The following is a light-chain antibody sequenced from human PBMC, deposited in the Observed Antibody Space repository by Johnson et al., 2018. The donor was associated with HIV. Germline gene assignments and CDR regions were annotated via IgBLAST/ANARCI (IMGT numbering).Light chain of an antibody. CDR1: SSNIGNNY. Sequence: QSILTQPPSVSAAPGQKVTISCSGSSSNIGNNYVSWYQQLPGTAPKLLIYDNNKRPSGIPDRFSGSKSGTSATLGITGLQTGDEADYYCGTWDSSLLAGVFGTGTKVPGL. CDR2: DNN. V-gene: IGLV1-51*01. CDR3: GTWDSSLLAGV. J-gene: IGLJ1*01.